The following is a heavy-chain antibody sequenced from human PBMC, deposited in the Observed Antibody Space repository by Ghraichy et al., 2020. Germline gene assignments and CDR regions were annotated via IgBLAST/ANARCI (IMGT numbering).Heavy chain of an antibody. V-gene: IGHV3-66*01. CDR2: IYSGGST. D-gene: IGHD3-3*01. Sequence: GGSLRLSCAASGFTVISNYMSWVRQAPGKGLEWVSVIYSGGSTYYADSVKGRFTISRDNSKNTLYLQMNSLRAEDTAVYYCARLGWSGYYTDYYGMDVWGQGTTVTVSS. J-gene: IGHJ6*02. CDR3: ARLGWSGYYTDYYGMDV. CDR1: GFTVISNY.